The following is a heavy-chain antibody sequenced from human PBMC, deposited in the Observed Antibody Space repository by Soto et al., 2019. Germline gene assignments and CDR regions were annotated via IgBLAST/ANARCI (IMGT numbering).Heavy chain of an antibody. Sequence: QVTLKESGPVLGKPTETLTLRCTVSGLSITDSEMGVSWIRQPPGQPLEWLAHIDSSGEKSYRTFLKSRLAISKDTYKSQIVLTMTNMDPADTATYYCARRHLAVAVSPWFDPWGQGIPVTVSS. V-gene: IGHV2-26*01. D-gene: IGHD6-19*01. CDR2: IDSSGEK. J-gene: IGHJ5*02. CDR1: GLSITDSEMG. CDR3: ARRHLAVAVSPWFDP.